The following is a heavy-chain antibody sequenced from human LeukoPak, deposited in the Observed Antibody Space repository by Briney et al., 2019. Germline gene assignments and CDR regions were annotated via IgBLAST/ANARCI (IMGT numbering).Heavy chain of an antibody. Sequence: TGGSLRLSCAASGFTFSSYAMSWVRQAPGKGLEWVSTIGSSGSSTIYPDSVKGRFTISRDNSKNMLYLQMSSLRVEDTAVYSCATGGGHSSNWLYYFDYWGQGTLVTVSS. CDR1: GFTFSSYA. V-gene: IGHV3-23*01. CDR2: IGSSGSST. J-gene: IGHJ4*02. CDR3: ATGGGHSSNWLYYFDY. D-gene: IGHD6-13*01.